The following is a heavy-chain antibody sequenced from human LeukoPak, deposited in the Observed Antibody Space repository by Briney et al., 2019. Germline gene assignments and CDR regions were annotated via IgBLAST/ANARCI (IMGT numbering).Heavy chain of an antibody. Sequence: PGGSLRLSCAASGFTFNNAWMSWVRQAPGKGLEWVGRIKSKTDGGTTDYAAPVKGRFTISRDDSKNTLYLQMNSLKTEDTAVYYCTTAYQLRWRNYYYYGMDVWGQGTTVTVSS. J-gene: IGHJ6*02. V-gene: IGHV3-15*01. CDR1: GFTFNNAW. CDR3: TTAYQLRWRNYYYYGMDV. D-gene: IGHD2-2*01. CDR2: IKSKTDGGTT.